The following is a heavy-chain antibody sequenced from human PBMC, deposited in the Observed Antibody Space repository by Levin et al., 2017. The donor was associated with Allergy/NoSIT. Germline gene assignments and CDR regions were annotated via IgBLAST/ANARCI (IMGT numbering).Heavy chain of an antibody. CDR1: GFTFSSYS. J-gene: IGHJ5*02. Sequence: GGSLRLSCAASGFTFSSYSMNWVRQAPGKGLEWVSYISSSSRTIYYADSVKGRFTISRDNAKNSLYLQMNSLRDEDTAVYYCARAQTGTTSYNWFDPWGQGTLVTVSS. V-gene: IGHV3-48*02. CDR3: ARAQTGTTSYNWFDP. CDR2: ISSSSRTI. D-gene: IGHD1-1*01.